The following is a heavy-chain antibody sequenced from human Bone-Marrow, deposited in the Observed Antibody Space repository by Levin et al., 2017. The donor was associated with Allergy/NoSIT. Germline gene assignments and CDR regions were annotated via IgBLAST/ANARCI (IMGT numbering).Heavy chain of an antibody. D-gene: IGHD3-10*01. CDR3: VRGGGYYGSW. CDR2: INKGRNEI. CDR1: GFTFSDYW. V-gene: IGHV3-7*05. J-gene: IGHJ4*02. Sequence: GESLKISCKASGFTFSDYWKSWVRQPSGKGLEWVARINKGRNEISYVDSVKGRFTISRDDGKKSLYLQMNSLRVEDTAVYYCVRGGGYYGSWWGQGALVTVSS.